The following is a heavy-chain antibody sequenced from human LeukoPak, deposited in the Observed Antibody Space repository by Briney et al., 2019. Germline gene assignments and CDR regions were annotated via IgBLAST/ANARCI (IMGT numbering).Heavy chain of an antibody. CDR3: ARDRSGYDYSTGFDY. CDR2: IYYSGST. D-gene: IGHD5-12*01. Sequence: TLSLTCTVSGGSISSGGYYWSWIRQHPGKGLEWIGYIYYSGSTYYNPSLKSRVTISVDTSKNQFSLKLSSVTAAGTAVYYCARDRSGYDYSTGFDYWGQGTLVTVSS. CDR1: GGSISSGGYY. V-gene: IGHV4-31*03. J-gene: IGHJ4*02.